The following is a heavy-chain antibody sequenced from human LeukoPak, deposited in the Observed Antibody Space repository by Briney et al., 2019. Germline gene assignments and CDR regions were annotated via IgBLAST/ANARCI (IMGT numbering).Heavy chain of an antibody. CDR3: ARDQSDYHDYFDY. CDR1: GFTFSSYW. Sequence: PGGSLRLSCAASGFTFSSYWMSWVRQAPGKGLEWVANIKQDGSEKYYVDSVKGRFTISRDNAKNSLYLQINSLRAEDTAVYYCARDQSDYHDYFDYWGQGTLVTVSS. D-gene: IGHD4-17*01. CDR2: IKQDGSEK. J-gene: IGHJ4*02. V-gene: IGHV3-7*01.